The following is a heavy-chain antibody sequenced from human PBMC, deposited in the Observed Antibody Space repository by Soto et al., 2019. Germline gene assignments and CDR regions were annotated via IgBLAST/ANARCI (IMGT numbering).Heavy chain of an antibody. J-gene: IGHJ6*02. Sequence: GVSLRPSCSASVFPFNSHAMSWVRHAQGKGLEWVSVISGNGGSTYYADSVKGRFTISRDNSKNTLYLQMNSLRVEDTAVYYCAKTVTTFYFYYGMDVWGQGTTVTVSS. D-gene: IGHD4-4*01. CDR2: ISGNGGST. V-gene: IGHV3-23*01. CDR1: VFPFNSHA. CDR3: AKTVTTFYFYYGMDV.